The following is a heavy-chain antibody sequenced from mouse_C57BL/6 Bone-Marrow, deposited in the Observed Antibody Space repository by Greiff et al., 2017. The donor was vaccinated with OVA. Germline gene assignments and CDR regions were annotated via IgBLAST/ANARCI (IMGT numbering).Heavy chain of an antibody. CDR3: ARSGDTTAYFDY. D-gene: IGHD1-2*01. J-gene: IGHJ2*01. V-gene: IGHV1-81*01. Sequence: QVQLQQSGAELARPGASVKLSCKASGYTFTSYGISWVKQRTGQGLEWIGEIYPRSGNTYYNEKFKGKATLTADKSSSTAYRELRSLTSEDSAVYFCARSGDTTAYFDYWGQGTTLTVSS. CDR2: IYPRSGNT. CDR1: GYTFTSYG.